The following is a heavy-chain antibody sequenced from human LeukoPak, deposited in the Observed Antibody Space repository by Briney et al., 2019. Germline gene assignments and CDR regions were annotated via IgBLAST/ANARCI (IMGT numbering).Heavy chain of an antibody. CDR2: IHYSGST. CDR1: GGSISSFY. J-gene: IGHJ4*02. CDR3: ARRVYSSSKGLYYFDY. D-gene: IGHD6-6*01. Sequence: PSETLSLTCAVSGGSISSFYWSWIRLPPGKGLEWIGYIHYSGSTNYNPSLKSRVTISVDTSKNQFSLKLSSVTAADTAVYYCARRVYSSSKGLYYFDYWGQGTLVTVSS. V-gene: IGHV4-59*08.